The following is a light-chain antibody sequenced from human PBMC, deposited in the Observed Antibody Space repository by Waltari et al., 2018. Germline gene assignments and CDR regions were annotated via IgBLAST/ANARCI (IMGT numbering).Light chain of an antibody. J-gene: IGLJ2*01. CDR2: QDS. CDR1: NLGNKY. Sequence: SYELTQPPSVSVSPGQPASITCSGENLGNKYACWYQQRPSQSPVLVIYQDSKRPSGIPDQFTGSNSGNTATLTISGTQAMDEADYYCQAWDSSVVFGGGTKLTVL. CDR3: QAWDSSVV. V-gene: IGLV3-1*01.